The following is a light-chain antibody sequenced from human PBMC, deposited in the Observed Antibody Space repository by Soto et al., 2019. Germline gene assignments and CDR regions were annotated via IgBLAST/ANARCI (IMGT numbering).Light chain of an antibody. Sequence: QSVLTQPPSVSGAPGQRVTISCTGSSSNIGAGHDVHWYQQLPGTAPKLLIYGDSNRPSGVPDRFSGSKSGASASLAITGLQAEDEAEYHCLPYDSDMSGPHYVFGTGTKVTVL. CDR2: GDS. V-gene: IGLV1-40*01. CDR3: LPYDSDMSGPHYV. J-gene: IGLJ1*01. CDR1: SSNIGAGHD.